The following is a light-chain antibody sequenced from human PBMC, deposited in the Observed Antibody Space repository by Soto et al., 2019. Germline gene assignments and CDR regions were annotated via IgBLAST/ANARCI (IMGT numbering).Light chain of an antibody. J-gene: IGKJ1*01. V-gene: IGKV3-20*01. CDR1: QSVSSNF. CDR3: QQYATSPVT. CDR2: GAS. Sequence: EIVLTQSPDTLSLSPGERATLSCRANQSVSSNFLAWYQQKPGQAPRLLISGASYTATGITDRFSSSGCGTDFTLTNSRREPEFLVVYYCQQYATSPVTVGQGTRVEI.